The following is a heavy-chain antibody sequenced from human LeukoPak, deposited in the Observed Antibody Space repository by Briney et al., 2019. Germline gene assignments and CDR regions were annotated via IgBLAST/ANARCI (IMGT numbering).Heavy chain of an antibody. J-gene: IGHJ4*02. CDR2: ISYDGSDK. V-gene: IGHV3-30*18. D-gene: IGHD3-22*01. CDR1: GLTFSIYG. CDR3: AKGPDSSGYYYYVDY. Sequence: PGGSLRLSCAASGLTFSIYGMHWVRQAPGKGLEWVAVISYDGSDKYYADSVRGRFTISRDNSKNTLYLQMNSLRAEDTAVYYCAKGPDSSGYYYYVDYRGRGTLVTVSS.